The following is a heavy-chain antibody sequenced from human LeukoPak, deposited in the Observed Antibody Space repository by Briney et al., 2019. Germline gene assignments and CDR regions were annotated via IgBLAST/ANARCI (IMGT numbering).Heavy chain of an antibody. D-gene: IGHD3-10*02. CDR3: AKFFTGEYVRAFDI. Sequence: PGGSLRLSCAASGFTFSSYAMHWVRQAPGKGLEWVAVISFDGSNTYYADSVKGRFTISRDNSKNTLYLQMNSLRAEDTAVYYCAKFFTGEYVRAFDIWGQGTMVTVSS. CDR2: ISFDGSNT. CDR1: GFTFSSYA. J-gene: IGHJ3*02. V-gene: IGHV3-30*04.